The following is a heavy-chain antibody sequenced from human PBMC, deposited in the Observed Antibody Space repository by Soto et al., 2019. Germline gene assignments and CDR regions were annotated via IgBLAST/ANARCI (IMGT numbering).Heavy chain of an antibody. CDR3: AKDRGFLEWLSSVFDY. Sequence: PGGSLRLSCVVSGVTFNSYGMHWVRQAPGKGLEWVAAISHDESNRYYADSVKGRFTISRDNSKNTVYLQMNSLRIEDTAVYYCAKDRGFLEWLSSVFDYWGQGTLVTVSS. D-gene: IGHD3-3*01. CDR1: GVTFNSYG. J-gene: IGHJ4*02. V-gene: IGHV3-30*18. CDR2: ISHDESNR.